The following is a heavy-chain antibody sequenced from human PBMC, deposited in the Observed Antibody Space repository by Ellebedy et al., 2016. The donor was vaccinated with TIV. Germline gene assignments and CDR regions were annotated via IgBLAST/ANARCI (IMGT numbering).Heavy chain of an antibody. Sequence: SETLSLTXTVSGGSISSYYWSWIRQPPGKGLEWIGYIYYSGSTNYNPSLKSRVTISVDTSKNQFSLKLSSVTAADTAVYYCARVPGRWGYADHWGQGTLVTVSS. J-gene: IGHJ4*02. CDR3: ARVPGRWGYADH. D-gene: IGHD2-8*01. V-gene: IGHV4-59*01. CDR2: IYYSGST. CDR1: GGSISSYY.